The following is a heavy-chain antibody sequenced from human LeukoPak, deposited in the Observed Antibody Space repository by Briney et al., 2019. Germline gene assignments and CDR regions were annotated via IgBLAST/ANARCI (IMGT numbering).Heavy chain of an antibody. CDR2: IYTSGST. J-gene: IGHJ5*02. CDR3: ARYPDP. Sequence: SETLSLTCTVSGGSISSGSYYWSWIRQPAGKGLEWIGRIYTSGSTNYNPSLKSRVTISVDTSKNQFSLKLSSVTAADTVVYYCARYPDPWGQGTLVTVSS. CDR1: GGSISSGSYY. V-gene: IGHV4-61*02.